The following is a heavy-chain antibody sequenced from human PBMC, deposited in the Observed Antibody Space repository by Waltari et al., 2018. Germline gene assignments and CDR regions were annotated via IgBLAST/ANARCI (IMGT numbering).Heavy chain of an antibody. D-gene: IGHD2-15*01. Sequence: QVQLQESGPGLVKPSQTLSLTCTVSGGSISSGGYYWSWISQHPGKGLEWIGYIYHSGSTYYNPSLKSRVTISVDRSKNQFSLKLSSVTAADTAVYYCAREAVVVVAALGGFDPWGQGTLVTVSS. CDR3: AREAVVVVAALGGFDP. CDR2: IYHSGST. J-gene: IGHJ5*02. V-gene: IGHV4-31*03. CDR1: GGSISSGGYY.